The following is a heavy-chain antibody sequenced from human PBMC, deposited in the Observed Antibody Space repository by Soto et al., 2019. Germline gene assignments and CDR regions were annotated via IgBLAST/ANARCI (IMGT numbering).Heavy chain of an antibody. CDR2: INPNSGGT. CDR1: GYTFTGYY. J-gene: IGHJ6*02. CDR3: ARDLGYTAMVTGRYYYYGMDA. D-gene: IGHD5-18*01. V-gene: IGHV1-2*04. Sequence: ASVKVSCKASGYTFTGYYMHWVRQAPGQGLEWMGWINPNSGGTNYAQKFQGWVTMTRDTSISTAYMELSRLRSDDTAVYYCARDLGYTAMVTGRYYYYGMDAGGQGTRFT.